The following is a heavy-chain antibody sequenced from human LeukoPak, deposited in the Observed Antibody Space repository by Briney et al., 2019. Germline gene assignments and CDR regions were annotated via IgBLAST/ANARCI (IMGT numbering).Heavy chain of an antibody. V-gene: IGHV4-31*03. Sequence: SQTLSLTCTVSGGSISSGGYYWSWLRQHPGKGLDWIEYIYYSVSTYYNPYLKSRVTISVDTSKNQFSLKLSSVTAADTAVYYCARHLLDAFDIWGQGTMVTVSS. CDR3: ARHLLDAFDI. CDR1: GGSISSGGYY. CDR2: IYYSVST. J-gene: IGHJ3*02.